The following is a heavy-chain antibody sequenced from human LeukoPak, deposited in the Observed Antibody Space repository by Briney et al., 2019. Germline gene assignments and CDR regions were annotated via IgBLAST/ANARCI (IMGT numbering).Heavy chain of an antibody. CDR2: MNPSSGNT. V-gene: IGHV1-8*03. Sequence: GASVKVSCKASGYTFTSYDINWVRQATGQGLEWMGWMNPSSGNTGYAQKFQGRVTITRNTSISTAYMELSSLRSEDTAVYYCARSLRYCSGGSCLGEFDPWGQGTLVTVSS. CDR3: ARSLRYCSGGSCLGEFDP. D-gene: IGHD2-15*01. CDR1: GYTFTSYD. J-gene: IGHJ5*02.